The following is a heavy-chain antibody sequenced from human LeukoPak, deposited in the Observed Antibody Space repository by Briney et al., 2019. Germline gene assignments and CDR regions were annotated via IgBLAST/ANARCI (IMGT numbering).Heavy chain of an antibody. Sequence: PSETLSLTCTIFGSSISDNYYWGWIRRPPGKGLEWIGSVYHSGSTYYNPSLKSRVTLSVDTSNNHFSLKLRSVTAADTAVYYCARHNYYHFWSTLNWFDPWGQGILVTVSS. CDR3: ARHNYYHFWSTLNWFDP. J-gene: IGHJ5*02. CDR2: VYHSGST. D-gene: IGHD3-3*01. V-gene: IGHV4-38-2*02. CDR1: GSSISDNYY.